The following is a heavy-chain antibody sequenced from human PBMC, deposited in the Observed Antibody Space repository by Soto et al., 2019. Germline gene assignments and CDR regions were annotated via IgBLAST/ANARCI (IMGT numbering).Heavy chain of an antibody. CDR2: ISGYNGNT. CDR1: GYTFTSYG. CDR3: ARALVRYAIRDYAMDV. D-gene: IGHD2-8*01. Sequence: ASVKVSCKASGYTFTSYGISWVRQAPGQGLEWMGWISGYNGNTKYAQRLQGRVTMTTDTPTSTAYMELRSLRSDDTAVYYCARALVRYAIRDYAMDVWDQGTTVTVSS. V-gene: IGHV1-18*04. J-gene: IGHJ6*02.